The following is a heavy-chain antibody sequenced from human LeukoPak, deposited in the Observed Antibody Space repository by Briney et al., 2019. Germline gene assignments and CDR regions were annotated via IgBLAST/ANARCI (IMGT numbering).Heavy chain of an antibody. D-gene: IGHD6-6*01. Sequence: GGSLRLSCAASGFTFDDYDMDWVRQGPGKGLEWVSRINWNGGRTGYADSVKGRFTISRDNAKNSLYLQMNSLRAEDTAVYYCARAGGWGYSSSSGYYFDYWGQGTLVTVSS. J-gene: IGHJ4*02. CDR1: GFTFDDYD. CDR3: ARAGGWGYSSSSGYYFDY. CDR2: INWNGGRT. V-gene: IGHV3-20*04.